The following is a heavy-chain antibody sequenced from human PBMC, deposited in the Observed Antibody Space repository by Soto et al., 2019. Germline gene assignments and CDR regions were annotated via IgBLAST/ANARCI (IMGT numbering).Heavy chain of an antibody. Sequence: QVQLQESGPGLVKPSQTLSLTCTVSGGSISSGGYYWSWIRQHPGKGLEWIGYIYYSGSTYYNPSRKSRVTISVDKSKNQFSLKLSSVTAADTAVYYCASRGYSYGFSLGMDVWGQGTTVTVSS. CDR3: ASRGYSYGFSLGMDV. CDR2: IYYSGST. CDR1: GGSISSGGYY. J-gene: IGHJ6*02. D-gene: IGHD5-18*01. V-gene: IGHV4-31*03.